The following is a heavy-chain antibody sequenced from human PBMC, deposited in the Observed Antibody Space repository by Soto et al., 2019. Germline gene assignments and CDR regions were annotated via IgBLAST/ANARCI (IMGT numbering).Heavy chain of an antibody. D-gene: IGHD3-16*02. V-gene: IGHV4-31*03. Sequence: QVQLQESGPGLVKPSQTLSLTCTVSGGSISSGGYYWNWIRQHPGKGLEWIGYIYNSESTYYNPSLKSRVXXXGXXSKNQFSLKLSSVTAADTAVYSCARMDDDVWGSYRYTAIDYWGQGTLVTVSS. CDR1: GGSISSGGYY. CDR3: ARMDDDVWGSYRYTAIDY. CDR2: IYNSEST. J-gene: IGHJ4*02.